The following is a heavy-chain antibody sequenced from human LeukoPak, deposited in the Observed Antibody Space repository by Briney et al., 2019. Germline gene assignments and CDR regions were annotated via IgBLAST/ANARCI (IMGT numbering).Heavy chain of an antibody. V-gene: IGHV3-64D*06. J-gene: IGHJ4*02. CDR2: ISTDVSST. CDR1: GFTFSIYA. D-gene: IGHD2-21*01. CDR3: VKDFAGY. Sequence: GGSLRLSCSASGFTFSIYAVHWVRQAPGKELEYVSGISTDVSSTYYADSVKGRFTISRDNSKNTLYLQMSSLRTEDTAVYYCVKDFAGYWGQGTLVTVSS.